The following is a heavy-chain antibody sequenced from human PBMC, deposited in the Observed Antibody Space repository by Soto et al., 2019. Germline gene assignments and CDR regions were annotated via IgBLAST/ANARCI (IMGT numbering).Heavy chain of an antibody. CDR1: GGSISSGGYY. CDR2: IYYSGST. CDR3: EPNYKILEAFDI. D-gene: IGHD4-4*01. V-gene: IGHV4-31*01. J-gene: IGHJ3*02. Sequence: QVQLQESGPGLVKPSQTLSLTCTVSGGSISSGGYYWSWIRQHPGKGLEWIGYIYYSGSTYYNPSLKGQVTISVETSKNQFSLKLSSVTAADTAVYYCEPNYKILEAFDIWGQGTMVTVSS.